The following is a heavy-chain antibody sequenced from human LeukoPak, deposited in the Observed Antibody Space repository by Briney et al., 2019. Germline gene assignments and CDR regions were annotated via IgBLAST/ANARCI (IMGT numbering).Heavy chain of an antibody. V-gene: IGHV1-8*01. J-gene: IGHJ6*03. CDR3: ARASEYYYHMDV. Sequence: ASVKVSCKASGYTFTSYDINWVRQATGQGLEWMGWMNPNSGNTGYAQKFQGRVTMTRNTSISTAYMELSSLRSEDTAVYYCARASEYYYHMDVWGKGTTVTVSS. CDR1: GYTFTSYD. D-gene: IGHD1-14*01. CDR2: MNPNSGNT.